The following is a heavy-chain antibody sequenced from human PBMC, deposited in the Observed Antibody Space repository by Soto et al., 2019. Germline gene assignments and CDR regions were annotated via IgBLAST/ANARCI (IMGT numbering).Heavy chain of an antibody. CDR1: GGSVSNSNYY. J-gene: IGHJ4*02. CDR2: VYYRGRS. CDR3: VSQRTSVLTQAYFDY. D-gene: IGHD2-8*01. V-gene: IGHV4-39*01. Sequence: SETLSLTCTVSGGSVSNSNYYWGWIRQSPGKGLEWIGSVYYRGRSYSKSSVKSRVTISVDTSKNQFSLNLNSVTASDTAVYYCVSQRTSVLTQAYFDYWGPGALVTVST.